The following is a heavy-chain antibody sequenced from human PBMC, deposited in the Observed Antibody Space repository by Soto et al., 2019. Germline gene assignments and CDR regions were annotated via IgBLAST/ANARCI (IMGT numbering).Heavy chain of an antibody. Sequence: PSQTLSLTCAISGDSVSSNSAAWSWIRQSPSRGLEWLGRTFYRSKWYNDYAVSVKGRITINPDTSKNIISLQLNSVTPEDMAVYYCAKEGGNHYYYYAMDVWGQGTTVTVSS. CDR1: GDSVSSNSAA. V-gene: IGHV6-1*01. CDR3: AKEGGNHYYYYAMDV. CDR2: TFYRSKWYN. D-gene: IGHD1-26*01. J-gene: IGHJ6*02.